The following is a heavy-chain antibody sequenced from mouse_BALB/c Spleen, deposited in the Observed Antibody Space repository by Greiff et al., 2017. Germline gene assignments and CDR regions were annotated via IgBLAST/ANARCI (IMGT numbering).Heavy chain of an antibody. J-gene: IGHJ2*01. CDR2: ISDGGSYT. CDR1: GFTFSDYY. CDR3: ARYYQGIFDY. D-gene: IGHD1-1*01. V-gene: IGHV5-4*02. Sequence: EVQLVESGGGLVKPGGSLKLSCAASGFTFSDYYMYWVRQTPEKRLEWVATISDGGSYTYYPDSVKGRFTISRDNAKNNLYLQMSSLKSEDTAMYYCARYYQGIFDYWGQGTTLTVSS.